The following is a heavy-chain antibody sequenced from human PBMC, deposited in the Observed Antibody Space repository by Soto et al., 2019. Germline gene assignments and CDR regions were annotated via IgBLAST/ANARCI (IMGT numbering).Heavy chain of an antibody. D-gene: IGHD2-15*01. CDR3: ARVGDGYCSGGTCYSHNWFDP. J-gene: IGHJ5*02. CDR1: GGSISSYY. Sequence: SETLSLTCTVSGGSISSYYWSWIRQPPGKGLEWIGYIYYSGSTNYNPSLKSRVTISVDTSKNQFSLKLNSMTAADTAVYYCARVGDGYCSGGTCYSHNWFDPWGQGILVTVSS. V-gene: IGHV4-59*08. CDR2: IYYSGST.